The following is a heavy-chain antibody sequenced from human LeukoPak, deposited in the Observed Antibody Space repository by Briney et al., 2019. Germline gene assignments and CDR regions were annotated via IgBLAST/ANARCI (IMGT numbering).Heavy chain of an antibody. V-gene: IGHV4-30-4*01. CDR1: GGSISSGDYY. CDR2: IYYSGST. CDR3: ARRVATSGNFFDY. D-gene: IGHD3-3*01. Sequence: SETLSLTCTVSGGSISSGDYYWSWIRQPPGKGLEWIGYIYYSGSTYYNPSLKSRVTISVDTSRNQFPLKLTSVTAADTAVYYCARRVATSGNFFDYWGPGTLVTVS. J-gene: IGHJ4*02.